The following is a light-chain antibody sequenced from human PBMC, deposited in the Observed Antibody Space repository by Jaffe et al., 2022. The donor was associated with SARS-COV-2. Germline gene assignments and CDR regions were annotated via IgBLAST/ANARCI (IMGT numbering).Light chain of an antibody. CDR1: NIGNKG. CDR2: ENS. CDR3: QVWDASSDHWV. Sequence: SYVLTQPPSMSVAPGQTATITCGGNNIGNKGVQWYQQTPGRAPVLVVYENSDRPSGVPERFSGSSSGSTATLTITGVGAGDEADYYCQVWDASSDHWVFGGGTKLNVL. J-gene: IGLJ3*02. V-gene: IGLV3-21*02.